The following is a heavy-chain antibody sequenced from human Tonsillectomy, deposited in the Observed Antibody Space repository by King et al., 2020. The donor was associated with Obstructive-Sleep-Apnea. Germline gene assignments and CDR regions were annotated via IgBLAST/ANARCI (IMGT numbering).Heavy chain of an antibody. V-gene: IGHV4-31*03. J-gene: IGHJ6*02. D-gene: IGHD3-10*01. CDR1: GGSINSVGYY. CDR2: IYYSGST. CDR3: ARAVDGSGSYSYYYNAMDV. Sequence: VQLQESGPGLVKPSQTLSLTCTVSGGSINSVGYYWTWIRQHPGKVLEWIGYIYYSGSTYYNPSLKSRVTISVDTSKNQFSLRLSSVTAADTAVYYCARAVDGSGSYSYYYNAMDVWGQGTTVTVSS.